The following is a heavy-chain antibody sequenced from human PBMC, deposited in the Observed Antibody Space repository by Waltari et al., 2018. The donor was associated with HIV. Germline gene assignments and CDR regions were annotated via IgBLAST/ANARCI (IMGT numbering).Heavy chain of an antibody. D-gene: IGHD3-22*01. CDR1: GFSFKIYS. J-gene: IGHJ6*02. CDR2: MAHDGRKE. CDR3: ARSWYYDSSPYGMDI. V-gene: IGHV3-30*01. Sequence: QVQLVESGGGVVQTGGSRRVSWEASGFSFKIYSMCWVRRAPGKGREWVAVMAHDGRKEYYADSVKGRFTISRENSKNTLYLEMNSLRVEDTAVYFCARSWYYDSSPYGMDIWGQGTTVTVSS.